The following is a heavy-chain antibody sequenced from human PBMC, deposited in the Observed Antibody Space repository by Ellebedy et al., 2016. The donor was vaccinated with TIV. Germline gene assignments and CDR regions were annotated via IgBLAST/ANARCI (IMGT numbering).Heavy chain of an antibody. CDR1: GYTFTSYG. CDR2: ISTDNGKT. CDR3: ARDYRSGANTFDI. Sequence: AASVKVSCKASGYTFTSYGISWVRQATGQGLEWMGWISTDNGKTNYGQKLQGRVTMTTDTSTSTVYMELRSLRSDDTAVYSCARDYRSGANTFDIWGQGTMVTVSS. D-gene: IGHD2-8*02. V-gene: IGHV1-18*01. J-gene: IGHJ3*02.